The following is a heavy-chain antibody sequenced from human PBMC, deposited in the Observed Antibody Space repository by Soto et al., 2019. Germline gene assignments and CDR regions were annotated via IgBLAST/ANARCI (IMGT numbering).Heavy chain of an antibody. CDR1: GGSISGDY. D-gene: IGHD3-22*01. Sequence: SETLSLTCTVSGGSISGDYWSWIWQPPGKGLEWIGYIYYTGSTSYNPSLKSRVTISVDRPKNQFSLKLSSVTAADTAVYYCVRNGEHSSYFDHWGQGILVTVSS. CDR2: IYYTGST. J-gene: IGHJ4*02. V-gene: IGHV4-59*01. CDR3: VRNGEHSSYFDH.